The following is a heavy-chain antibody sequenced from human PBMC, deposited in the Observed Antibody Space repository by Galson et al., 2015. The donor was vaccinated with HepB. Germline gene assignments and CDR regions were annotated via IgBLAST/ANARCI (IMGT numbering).Heavy chain of an antibody. Sequence: LRLSCAASGFPFSSYSMNWVRQAPGTGLEWVSSISSSSSYIYYADSVKGRFTISRDNAKNSLYLQMNSLRAEDTAVYYCARDSRCSSTSCYWVYYYYYMDVWGKGTTVTVSS. CDR1: GFPFSSYS. V-gene: IGHV3-21*01. CDR2: ISSSSSYI. J-gene: IGHJ6*03. CDR3: ARDSRCSSTSCYWVYYYYYMDV. D-gene: IGHD2-2*01.